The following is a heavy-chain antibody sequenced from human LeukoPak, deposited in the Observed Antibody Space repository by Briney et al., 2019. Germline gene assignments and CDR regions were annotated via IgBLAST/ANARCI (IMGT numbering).Heavy chain of an antibody. D-gene: IGHD3-22*01. CDR2: INPSGSIT. CDR1: GYTFTSYY. V-gene: IGHV1-46*01. CDR3: ASRSYDSSGSNDY. Sequence: ASVKVSCKASGYTFTSYYMHWVRQAPGQGLEWMGVINPSGSITSYAQNFQGRVTMTRDTSTSTVYMELSSLRSEDTAVYYCASRSYDSSGSNDYWGQGTLVTVSS. J-gene: IGHJ4*02.